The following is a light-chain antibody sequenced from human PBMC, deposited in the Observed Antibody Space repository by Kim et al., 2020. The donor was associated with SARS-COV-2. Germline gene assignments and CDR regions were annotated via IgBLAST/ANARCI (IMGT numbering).Light chain of an antibody. J-gene: IGLJ2*01. CDR2: DVN. Sequence: QSALTQPASVSGSPGQSITISCTGTSSDVGGYNYVSWYQQHPGKAPKLMIYDVNNRPSGVSNRFSGSKSGNTASLTISGLQTEDEAYYYCSSYTSSSTLGFGGGTQLTVL. V-gene: IGLV2-14*03. CDR3: SSYTSSSTLG. CDR1: SSDVGGYNY.